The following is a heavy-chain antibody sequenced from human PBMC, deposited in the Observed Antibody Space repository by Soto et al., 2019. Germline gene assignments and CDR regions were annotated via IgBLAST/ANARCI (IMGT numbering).Heavy chain of an antibody. D-gene: IGHD6-13*01. J-gene: IGHJ5*02. V-gene: IGHV1-3*01. Sequence: ASVKVSCKASGYTFTSYGIHWVRQAPGQRLEWMGWIDAANGDTKYSPKFQGRVTITRDTSASTAYMELSSLRSEDTAVYYCVRRHVSATGIDWFDPWGQGTLVTVSS. CDR1: GYTFTSYG. CDR3: VRRHVSATGIDWFDP. CDR2: IDAANGDT.